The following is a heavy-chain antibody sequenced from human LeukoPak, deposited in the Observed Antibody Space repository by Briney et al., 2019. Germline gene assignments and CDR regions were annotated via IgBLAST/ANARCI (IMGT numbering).Heavy chain of an antibody. CDR1: GGSVSSDTYY. CDR2: IYYSGST. D-gene: IGHD5-12*01. J-gene: IGHJ5*02. Sequence: SETLSLTCTVSGGSVSSDTYYWSWIRQSPGKGLEWIGCIYYSGSTNYNPSLKSRVTMSVDTSKNQFSLKLSSVTAADTAVYYCARERSSGGYSGYDPRPDNWFDPWGQGTLVTVSS. CDR3: ARERSSGGYSGYDPRPDNWFDP. V-gene: IGHV4-61*01.